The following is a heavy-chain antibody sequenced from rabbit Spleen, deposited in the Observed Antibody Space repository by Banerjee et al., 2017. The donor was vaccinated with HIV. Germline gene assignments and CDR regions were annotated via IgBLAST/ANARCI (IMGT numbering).Heavy chain of an antibody. CDR3: ARSVESSIAYYPL. CDR1: GFSFSSKHY. J-gene: IGHJ3*01. D-gene: IGHD1-1*01. V-gene: IGHV1S45*01. CDR2: IYITSGST. Sequence: QEQLVESGGGLVQPEGSLTLTCTASGFSFSSKHYMCWVRQAPGKGLEWIGCIYITSGSTWCASWAKGRFTISKTSSTTVTLQVTSLTVADTATYFCARSVESSIAYYPLWGQGTLVTVS.